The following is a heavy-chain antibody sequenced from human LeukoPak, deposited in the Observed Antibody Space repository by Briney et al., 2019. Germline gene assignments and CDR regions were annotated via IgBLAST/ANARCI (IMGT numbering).Heavy chain of an antibody. Sequence: SETLSLTCAVYDGSFNDYYWSWIRQPPGKGLEWIGEINHSGSNKYNPSLKSRVTISVNKSKNQFSLKLKSVTAADTAVYYCAGSRPSDAFDIWGQGTMVTVSS. D-gene: IGHD6-6*01. J-gene: IGHJ3*02. CDR3: AGSRPSDAFDI. CDR1: DGSFNDYY. V-gene: IGHV4-34*01. CDR2: INHSGSN.